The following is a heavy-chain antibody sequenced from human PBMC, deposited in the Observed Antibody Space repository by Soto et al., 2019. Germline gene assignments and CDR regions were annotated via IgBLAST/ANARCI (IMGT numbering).Heavy chain of an antibody. V-gene: IGHV4-59*08. CDR2: IYYSGST. CDR3: ARRYGSCFDY. CDR1: GGYISSYY. J-gene: IGHJ4*02. D-gene: IGHD5-18*01. Sequence: PSETLSLNCRVSGGYISSYYSSWIRQPTGKGLEWIGYIYYSGSTNYNPSLKSRVTISVDTSKNQFSLKLSSVTAADTAVYYCARRYGSCFDYWGQGTLVTVSS.